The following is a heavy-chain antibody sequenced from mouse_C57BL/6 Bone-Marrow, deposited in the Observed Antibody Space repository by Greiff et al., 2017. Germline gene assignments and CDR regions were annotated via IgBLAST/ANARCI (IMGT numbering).Heavy chain of an antibody. J-gene: IGHJ3*01. CDR2: IDPNSGGT. Sequence: QVQLQQPGAELVKPGASVKLSCKASGYTFTSYWMHWVKQRPGRGLVWIGRIDPNSGGTKYNEKFKSKATLTVDKPSSTAYVQLSSVTSEDSAVYYWARSYDYEAWFAYWGQGTLVTVSA. CDR3: ARSYDYEAWFAY. CDR1: GYTFTSYW. D-gene: IGHD2-4*01. V-gene: IGHV1-72*01.